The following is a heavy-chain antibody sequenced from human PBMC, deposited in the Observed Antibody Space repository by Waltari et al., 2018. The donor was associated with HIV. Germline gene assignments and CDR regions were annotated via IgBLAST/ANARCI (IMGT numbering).Heavy chain of an antibody. CDR1: AFTFRAYA. CDR2: ISGNGGRA. J-gene: IGHJ5*02. CDR3: AKDQAAYHDSSGYAA. Sequence: EVQLSEYGGNLVQPGGSLTLSCAVYAFTFRAYAMSWVRQEPGKGLESLTGISGNGGRADYGDSAKGRFTVSRDNSKSTLHLKLTNLRVDDTAIYYCAKDQAAYHDSSGYAAWGQGTLVTVSS. V-gene: IGHV3-23*01. D-gene: IGHD3-16*01.